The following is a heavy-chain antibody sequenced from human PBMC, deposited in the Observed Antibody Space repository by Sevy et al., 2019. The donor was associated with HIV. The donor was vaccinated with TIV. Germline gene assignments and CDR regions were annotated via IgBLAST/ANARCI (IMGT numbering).Heavy chain of an antibody. CDR3: ARDFGPGIAAAPDL. CDR1: GFTFSSYN. J-gene: IGHJ2*01. Sequence: GGSLRLSCAASGFTFSSYNMNWVRRAPGKGLEWVSSFSSSSTYIDYADSVQGRFTISRDNAKNSLFLQMNSLRAEDTAVYHCARDFGPGIAAAPDLWGRGTLVTVSS. D-gene: IGHD6-13*01. V-gene: IGHV3-21*01. CDR2: FSSSSTYI.